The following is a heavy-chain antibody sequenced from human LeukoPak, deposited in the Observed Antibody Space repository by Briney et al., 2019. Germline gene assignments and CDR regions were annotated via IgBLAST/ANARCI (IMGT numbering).Heavy chain of an antibody. CDR3: ARHIVVVPAAMSYYYYGMGV. CDR1: GYTFTGNY. J-gene: IGHJ6*02. CDR2: INPNSGGT. Sequence: GASVKVSCTASGYTFTGNYMHWVRQAPGQGLELMGWINPNSGGTNYAQKFQGRVTMTRDTSISTAYMELSRLRSDDTAVYYCARHIVVVPAAMSYYYYGMGVWGQGTTVTVSS. D-gene: IGHD2-2*01. V-gene: IGHV1-2*02.